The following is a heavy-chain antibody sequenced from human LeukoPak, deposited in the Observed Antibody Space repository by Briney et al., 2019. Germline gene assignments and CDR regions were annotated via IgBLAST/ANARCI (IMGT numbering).Heavy chain of an antibody. CDR3: ATQATSGWHFS. CDR2: INPNSGGT. CDR1: GYTFTGYY. D-gene: IGHD6-19*01. Sequence: ASVKVSCKASGYTFTGYYMHWVRQAPGQGPEWMGWINPNSGGTNYAQKFQGRVTMTRDTSLSTVYMELSRLRSDDTAVYYCATQATSGWHFSWGQGALVTVSS. J-gene: IGHJ5*02. V-gene: IGHV1-2*02.